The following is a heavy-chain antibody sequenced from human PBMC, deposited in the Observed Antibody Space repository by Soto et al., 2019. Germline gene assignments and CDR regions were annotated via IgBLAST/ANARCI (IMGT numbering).Heavy chain of an antibody. J-gene: IGHJ3*02. Sequence: EELLVESGGDLVQPGSSLRVSCAASGFIFDDYAMHWVRQAPGKGLEWVSGISWNSGSIVYADSVKGRFTISRDNAKNSVHLQMNSLRTEDTALYYCARDTELNPSPVRGLACDIWGQCTMVPVSS. CDR2: ISWNSGSI. D-gene: IGHD1-7*01. CDR1: GFIFDDYA. V-gene: IGHV3-9*01. CDR3: ARDTELNPSPVRGLACDI.